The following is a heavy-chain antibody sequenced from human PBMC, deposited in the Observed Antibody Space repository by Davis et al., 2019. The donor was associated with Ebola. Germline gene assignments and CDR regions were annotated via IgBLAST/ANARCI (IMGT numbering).Heavy chain of an antibody. D-gene: IGHD4-11*01. Sequence: SETLSLTCTVSGGSISSGGYYWSWIRQHPGKGLEWIGYTYYSGSTYYNPSLKSRVTISVDTSKNQFSLKLSSVTAADTAVYYCARADSTVTTSWFDPWGQGTLVTVSS. V-gene: IGHV4-31*03. J-gene: IGHJ5*02. CDR1: GGSISSGGYY. CDR2: TYYSGST. CDR3: ARADSTVTTSWFDP.